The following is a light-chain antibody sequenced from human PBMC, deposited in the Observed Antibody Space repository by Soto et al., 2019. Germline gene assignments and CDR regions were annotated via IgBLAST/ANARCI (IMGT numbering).Light chain of an antibody. V-gene: IGKV1-5*03. J-gene: IGKJ1*01. Sequence: DIQMTQSPSTLSASVGDRVTITCRASQSISSWLAWYQQKPGKAPKLLIYKASSLESGVPSRFSGSGSGTEFTLTISSLQPDDFATYCCHSGWTFGQGTKVEIK. CDR2: KAS. CDR1: QSISSW. CDR3: HSGWT.